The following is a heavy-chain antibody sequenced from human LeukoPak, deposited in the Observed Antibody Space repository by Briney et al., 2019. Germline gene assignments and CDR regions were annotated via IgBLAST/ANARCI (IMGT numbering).Heavy chain of an antibody. D-gene: IGHD2-2*01. CDR1: GFTFDDYG. J-gene: IGHJ6*03. Sequence: GGSLRLSCAASGFTFDDYGMSWVRQAPGKGLEWVSGINWNGGSTGYADSVKGRFTISRDNAKNSLYLQMNSLRAEDTAVYCCAREKEGYCSRTSCYLDYYYYYMDVWGKGTTVTISS. V-gene: IGHV3-20*04. CDR3: AREKEGYCSRTSCYLDYYYYYMDV. CDR2: INWNGGST.